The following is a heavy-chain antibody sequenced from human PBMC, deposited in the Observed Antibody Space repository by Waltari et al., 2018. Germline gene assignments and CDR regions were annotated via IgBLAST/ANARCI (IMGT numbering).Heavy chain of an antibody. V-gene: IGHV3-30*18. CDR3: AKDAFGNTYLDH. CDR2: AFFDGIKT. D-gene: IGHD3-10*01. Sequence: VQLVASGGAVVQPGMSLRRSCPVSGFIPGTFGMPWVRQAPGKGLEWVALAFFDGIKTDYADSVRGRFTISRDNSKNTLYLDINNLRVDDTGIYYCAKDAFGNTYLDHWGQGTVVTVSS. CDR1: GFIPGTFG. J-gene: IGHJ5*02.